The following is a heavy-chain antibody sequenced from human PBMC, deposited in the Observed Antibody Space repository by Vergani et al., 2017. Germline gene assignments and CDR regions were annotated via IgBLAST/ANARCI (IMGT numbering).Heavy chain of an antibody. J-gene: IGHJ4*02. CDR2: INHSGST. Sequence: QVQLQQWGAGLLKPSETLSLTCAVYGGSFSGYYWSWIRQPPGKGLEWIGEINHSGSTNYNPSLKSRVTISVDTSKNQFSLKLSSVTAADTAVYYCASLWEYSWPFDYWGQGTLVSVSS. CDR1: GGSFSGYY. V-gene: IGHV4-34*01. D-gene: IGHD5-18*01. CDR3: ASLWEYSWPFDY.